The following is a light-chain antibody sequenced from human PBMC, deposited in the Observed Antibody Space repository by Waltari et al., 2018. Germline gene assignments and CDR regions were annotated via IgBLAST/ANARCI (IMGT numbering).Light chain of an antibody. CDR1: SSNIGAGYD. CDR3: QSYDSSLSGSVV. CDR2: GNS. V-gene: IGLV1-40*01. Sequence: QSVLTQPPSVSGAPGQRVTISCTGSSSNIGAGYDVHWYQQLPGTAPKLLIYGNSNRPSGVPYRFSGSKSGTSASLAITGLQAEDEAEYYCQSYDSSLSGSVVFGGGTKLTVL. J-gene: IGLJ2*01.